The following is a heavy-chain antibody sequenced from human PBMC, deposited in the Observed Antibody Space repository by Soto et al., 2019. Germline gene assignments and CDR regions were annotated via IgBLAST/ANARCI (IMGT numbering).Heavy chain of an antibody. CDR3: ATWHLQEHAYDI. D-gene: IGHD1-1*01. CDR2: ISGSGGST. J-gene: IGHJ3*02. CDR1: GFTFSSYA. Sequence: LRLSCAASGFTFSSYAMSWVRQAPGKGLEWVSAISGSGGSTYYADSVKGRFTISRDNSKNTLYLQMNSLRAEDTAVYSCATWHLQEHAYDIWGQGTMVTVSS. V-gene: IGHV3-23*01.